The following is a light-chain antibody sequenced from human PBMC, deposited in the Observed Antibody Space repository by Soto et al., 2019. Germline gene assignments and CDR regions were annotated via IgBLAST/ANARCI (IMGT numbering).Light chain of an antibody. Sequence: EIVLTQSPGPLSLSPGEIATLSCRASQSVSSTYLAWYQQRPGQAPRLLIYGASSRAAGIPDRFSGSGSGTDFTLTISRLEPEDFAVYYCHQYSSSTKTFGQGTIVDIK. CDR2: GAS. J-gene: IGKJ1*01. CDR3: HQYSSSTKT. V-gene: IGKV3-20*01. CDR1: QSVSSTY.